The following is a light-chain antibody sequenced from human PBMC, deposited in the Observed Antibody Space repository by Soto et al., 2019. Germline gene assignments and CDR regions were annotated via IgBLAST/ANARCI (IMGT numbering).Light chain of an antibody. V-gene: IGKV1-5*03. J-gene: IGKJ5*01. CDR3: QQYNSYSRT. CDR2: KAS. Sequence: DIQMTQSPSTLSASVGDRVTITCRASQSISSWLAWYQQKPGKAPKLLIYKASSLESGVPSRFSGSGSGTEFILTISSLQPDDFASYYCQQYNSYSRTFGQGLRLEIK. CDR1: QSISSW.